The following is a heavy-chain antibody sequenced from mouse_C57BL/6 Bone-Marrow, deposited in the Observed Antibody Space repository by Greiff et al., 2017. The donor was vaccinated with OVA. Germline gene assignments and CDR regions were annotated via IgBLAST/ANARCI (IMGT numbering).Heavy chain of an antibody. CDR1: GYTFTSYW. D-gene: IGHD1-1*01. V-gene: IGHV1-72*01. Sequence: QVQLKQPGAELVKPGASVKLSCKASGYTFTSYWMHWVKQRPGRGLEWIGRIDPNSGGTKYNEKFKSKATLTVDKPSSTAYMQLSSLTSEDSAVYYCARASITTVVAPYAMDYWGQGTSVTVSS. J-gene: IGHJ4*01. CDR2: IDPNSGGT. CDR3: ARASITTVVAPYAMDY.